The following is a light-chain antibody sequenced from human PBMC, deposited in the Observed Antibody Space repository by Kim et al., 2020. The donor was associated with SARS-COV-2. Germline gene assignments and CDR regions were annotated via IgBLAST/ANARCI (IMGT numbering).Light chain of an antibody. CDR2: GAS. CDR1: QSVSSN. CDR3: QQYNNWPRT. V-gene: IGKV3-15*01. J-gene: IGKJ1*01. Sequence: EIVMTQSPATLSVSPGERATISCRASQSVSSNLVWYQQKPGQAPRLLIYGASTIATGIPARFSGSGSGTEFTLTISSLQSEDFAVYYCQQYNNWPRTFGQGTKVDIK.